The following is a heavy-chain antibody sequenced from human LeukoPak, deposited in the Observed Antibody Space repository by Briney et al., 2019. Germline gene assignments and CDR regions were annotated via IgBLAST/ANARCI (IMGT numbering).Heavy chain of an antibody. J-gene: IGHJ1*01. CDR3: ARDPTMSGHFQH. V-gene: IGHV3-74*01. CDR2: INTDGNNT. Sequence: GGSLRLSCAASGFTFSSYWMHWVRQAPGKGLVWVSRINTDGNNTRYADSVKGRFTISGDNAKNTLYLQMNSLRDEDTAVYYCARDPTMSGHFQHWGQGTLVTVSS. D-gene: IGHD3-22*01. CDR1: GFTFSSYW.